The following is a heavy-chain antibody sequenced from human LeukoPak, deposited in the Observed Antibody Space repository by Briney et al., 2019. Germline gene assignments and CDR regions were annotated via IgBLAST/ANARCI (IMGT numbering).Heavy chain of an antibody. V-gene: IGHV1-3*01. CDR1: GYTFTTYA. CDR2: INAGNGNT. Sequence: ASVQVSCKASGYTFTTYAMHWVRLAPGQRLEWMGWINAGNGNTKYSQKFQGRVTITRDTSASKAYMELSSLRSEDTAIYYCARFTMTRGWFDPWGQGTLVTVSS. CDR3: ARFTMTRGWFDP. J-gene: IGHJ5*02. D-gene: IGHD3-22*01.